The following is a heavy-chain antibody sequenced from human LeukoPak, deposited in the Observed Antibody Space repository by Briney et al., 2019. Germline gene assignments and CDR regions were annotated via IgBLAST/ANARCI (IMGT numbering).Heavy chain of an antibody. D-gene: IGHD5-18*01. CDR3: ARITAMVTTLDY. Sequence: GGSLRLSCAASGFTFSDYYMSWIRQAPGKGLEWVSYISSSGSSIYYAGSVKGRFTISRDNAKNSLYLQMNSLRAEDTAVYYCARITAMVTTLDYWGQGTLVTVSS. V-gene: IGHV3-11*04. CDR2: ISSSGSSI. J-gene: IGHJ4*02. CDR1: GFTFSDYY.